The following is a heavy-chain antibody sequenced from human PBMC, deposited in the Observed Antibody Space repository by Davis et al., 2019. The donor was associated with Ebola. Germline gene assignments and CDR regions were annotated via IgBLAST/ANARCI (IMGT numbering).Heavy chain of an antibody. V-gene: IGHV4-39*01. CDR1: GASISSRSYY. J-gene: IGHJ3*02. CDR2: FSYGDNT. D-gene: IGHD1-26*01. Sequence: ESLKISCTVSGASISSRSYYWGWIRQPPGKGLEWVGSFSYGDNTHYYNPSLRSRVTISVDTSRNQFSLKLSSATAADTAVYYCARPWYSGTYYDAYDIWGQGTIVAVSS. CDR3: ARPWYSGTYYDAYDI.